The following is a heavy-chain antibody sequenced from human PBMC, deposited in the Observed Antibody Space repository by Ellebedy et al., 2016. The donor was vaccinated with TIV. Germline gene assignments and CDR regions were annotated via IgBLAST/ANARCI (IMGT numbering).Heavy chain of an antibody. CDR3: ARKHLYGLD. V-gene: IGHV3-66*01. D-gene: IGHD3-10*01. J-gene: IGHJ4*02. Sequence: GESLKISCAASGFTVSSNSINWVRQAPGKGLEWVSVIYSGGGTSYADSVKGRFTIFRDTSKNTLFLQMNSLRAEDTAVYYCARKHLYGLDWGQGTLVTVSS. CDR2: IYSGGGT. CDR1: GFTVSSNS.